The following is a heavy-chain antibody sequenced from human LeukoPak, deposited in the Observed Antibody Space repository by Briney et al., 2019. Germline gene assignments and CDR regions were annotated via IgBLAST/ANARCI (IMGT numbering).Heavy chain of an antibody. CDR1: DFAFTSSG. V-gene: IGHV3-23*01. CDR2: ISATGLST. CDR3: AKLMRHMMEDVLDL. D-gene: IGHD3-16*01. J-gene: IGHJ3*01. Sequence: GGSLRLSCTASDFAFTSSGMSWVRQVTGTGLEWVSFISATGLSTYYADSVKGRFTVSRDNSENTLYLQMNSLRAADTAVYYCAKLMRHMMEDVLDLWGQGTVVTVSS.